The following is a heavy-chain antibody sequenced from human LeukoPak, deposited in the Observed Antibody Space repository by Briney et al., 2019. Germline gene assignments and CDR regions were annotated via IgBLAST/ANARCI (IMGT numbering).Heavy chain of an antibody. J-gene: IGHJ5*02. CDR1: GFTFNKYA. CDR2: LSDSGAST. CDR3: AKDARTGVWNIGDSWFDP. V-gene: IGHV3-23*01. Sequence: GGSLRLSCAASGFTFNKYAMTWVRQAPGQGLEWVSGLSDSGASTFYAESVRGRFTISRDNSKNMLYLHINSLRAEDTAVYYCAKDARTGVWNIGDSWFDPWGQGTLVTVSS. D-gene: IGHD2/OR15-2a*01.